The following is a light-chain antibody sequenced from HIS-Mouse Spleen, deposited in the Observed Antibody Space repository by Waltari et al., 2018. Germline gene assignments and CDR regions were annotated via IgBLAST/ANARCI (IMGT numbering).Light chain of an antibody. CDR1: NIGSKS. V-gene: IGLV3-21*03. CDR3: QVWDSSSDHPYV. J-gene: IGLJ1*01. Sequence: SYVLTQPPSVSVAPGKTARITCGGNNIGSKSVHWYQQKPGQAPVLVGYDDSDRPSGIPERFSGSNSGNTATLTISRVEAGDEADCYCQVWDSSSDHPYVFGTGTKVTVL. CDR2: DDS.